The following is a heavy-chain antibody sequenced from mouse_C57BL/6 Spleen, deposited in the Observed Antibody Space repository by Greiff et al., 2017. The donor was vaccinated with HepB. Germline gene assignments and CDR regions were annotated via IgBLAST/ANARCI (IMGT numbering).Heavy chain of an antibody. CDR2: ISYDGSN. CDR1: GYSITSGYY. J-gene: IGHJ3*01. Sequence: ESGPGLVKPSQSLSLTCSVTGYSITSGYYWNWIRQFPGNKLEWMGYISYDGSNNYNPSLKNRISITRDTSKNQFFLKLNSVTTEDTATYYCARARAAWFAYWGQGTLVTVSA. V-gene: IGHV3-6*01. D-gene: IGHD3-1*01. CDR3: ARARAAWFAY.